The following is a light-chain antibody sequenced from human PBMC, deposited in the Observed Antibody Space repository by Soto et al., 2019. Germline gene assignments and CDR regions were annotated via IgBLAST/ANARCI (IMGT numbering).Light chain of an antibody. CDR2: EGS. Sequence: QSVLTQPASVSGSPGQSITISCTGSSSAVGTFRLVSWYQHHPGKVPKLIIYEGSKRPSGVSDRFSGSEPGNTASLTISGLQAEEDADYYCCSSAPGRTFVFGTGTKVT. V-gene: IGLV2-23*01. J-gene: IGLJ1*01. CDR1: SSAVGTFRL. CDR3: CSSAPGRTFV.